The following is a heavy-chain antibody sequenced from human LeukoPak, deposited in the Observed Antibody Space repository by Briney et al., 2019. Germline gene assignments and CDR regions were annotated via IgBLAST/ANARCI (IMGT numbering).Heavy chain of an antibody. CDR2: ISAYNGNT. CDR1: GYTFTSYG. V-gene: IGHV1-18*01. D-gene: IGHD4-23*01. CDR3: ARAEGYRGNSGGNY. Sequence: ASVNVSCKASGYTFTSYGISWVRQAPGQGLEWMGWISAYNGNTNYAQKLQGRVTMTTDTSTSTAYMELRSLRSDDTAVYYCARAEGYRGNSGGNYWGQGTLVTVSS. J-gene: IGHJ4*02.